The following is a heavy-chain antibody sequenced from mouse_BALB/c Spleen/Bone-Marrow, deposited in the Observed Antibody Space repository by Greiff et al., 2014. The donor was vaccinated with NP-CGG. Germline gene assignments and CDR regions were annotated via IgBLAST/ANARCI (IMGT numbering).Heavy chain of an antibody. J-gene: IGHJ2*01. CDR3: ARERDYGDYLDY. Sequence: EVKLVESGPELVKPGASVKMSCKASGYTFTRYVIHWVRQKPGQGLDWIGYINPYNEGSKYNEKFKGEATLTSDKSSHTAYMELSKLTSVDSAVYDCARERDYGDYLDYWGQGTTLTVSS. D-gene: IGHD1-1*01. V-gene: IGHV1-14*01. CDR2: INPYNEGS. CDR1: GYTFTRYV.